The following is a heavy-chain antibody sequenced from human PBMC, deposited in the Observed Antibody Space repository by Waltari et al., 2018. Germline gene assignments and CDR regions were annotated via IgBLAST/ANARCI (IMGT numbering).Heavy chain of an antibody. CDR3: ARGAYSGSYYGAFDI. CDR1: GGSISSYY. V-gene: IGHV4-59*01. D-gene: IGHD1-26*01. Sequence: QVQLQESGPGLVKPSETLSLTCTVSGGSISSYYWSWIRQPPGKGLEWIGYIYYSGSTNYNPSLKSRVTISVDTSKNQFSLKLSSVTAADTAVYYCARGAYSGSYYGAFDIWGQGTMVTVSS. J-gene: IGHJ3*02. CDR2: IYYSGST.